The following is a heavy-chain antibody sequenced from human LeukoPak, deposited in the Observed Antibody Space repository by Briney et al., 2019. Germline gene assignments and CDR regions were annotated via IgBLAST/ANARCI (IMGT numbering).Heavy chain of an antibody. CDR1: GFTFSSYE. V-gene: IGHV3-48*03. Sequence: GGSLRLSCAASGFTFSSYEMNWVRQAPGKGLEWVSYISSSGSNIYYADSVKGRFTISRDNAKNSLYLQMNSLRAEDTAVYYCARAAKTGELDYWGQGTLVTVSS. D-gene: IGHD2-21*01. J-gene: IGHJ4*02. CDR3: ARAAKTGELDY. CDR2: ISSSGSNI.